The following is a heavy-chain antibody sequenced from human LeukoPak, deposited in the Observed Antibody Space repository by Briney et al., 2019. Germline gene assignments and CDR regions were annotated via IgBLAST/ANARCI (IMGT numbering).Heavy chain of an antibody. CDR3: ATQKGGNPAY. J-gene: IGHJ4*02. D-gene: IGHD1-14*01. Sequence: GGSLRLSCAASGFTFSSHWMHWVRQAPGKGLVWVSRITNDGSSTTYADSVKGRFTISRDNAKNMLYLQVNSLRAEDTAVYYCATQKGGNPAYWGQGTLVTVSS. CDR2: ITNDGSST. CDR1: GFTFSSHW. V-gene: IGHV3-74*01.